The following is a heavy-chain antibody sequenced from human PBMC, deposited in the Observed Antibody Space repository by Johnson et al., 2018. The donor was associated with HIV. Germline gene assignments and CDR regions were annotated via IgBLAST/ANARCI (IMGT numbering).Heavy chain of an antibody. V-gene: IGHV3-30*04. Sequence: QVQLVESGGGVVQPGRSLRLSCAASGFTFSSYAMHWVRQAPGKGLEWVALISYDGSNKYYGDSMKGRLTISRDNSKNTLFLQMNSLRAEDTAVYYCAKGSGCYSAFDIWGQGTMVTVSS. CDR3: AKGSGCYSAFDI. CDR2: ISYDGSNK. CDR1: GFTFSSYA. J-gene: IGHJ3*02. D-gene: IGHD2-15*01.